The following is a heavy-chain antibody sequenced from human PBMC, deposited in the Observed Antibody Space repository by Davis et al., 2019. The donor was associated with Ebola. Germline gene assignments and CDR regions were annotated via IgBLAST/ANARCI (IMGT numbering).Heavy chain of an antibody. CDR1: GYTFSNYG. CDR2: ISGDNDDT. D-gene: IGHD6-19*01. CDR3: AREPVAGSRYGLDV. J-gene: IGHJ6*02. Sequence: ASVKVSCKASGYTFSNYGISWVRQAPGQGLEWMGWISGDNDDTKYAQKLQGRVTMTTDTSTRTVYMELRSLRSDDTATYYCAREPVAGSRYGLDVWGQGTTVSVSS. V-gene: IGHV1-18*01.